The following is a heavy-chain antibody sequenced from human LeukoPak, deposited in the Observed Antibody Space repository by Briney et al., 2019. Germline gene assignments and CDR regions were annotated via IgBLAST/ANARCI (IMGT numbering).Heavy chain of an antibody. J-gene: IGHJ4*02. Sequence: SVKVSCKASGGIFSSYAISWVRQAPGQGLEWMGRIIPILGIANYAQKFRGRVTITADKSTSTAYMDLSSLRSEDTAVYYCARDLPPYYFDYWGQGTLVTVSS. CDR2: IIPILGIA. CDR3: ARDLPPYYFDY. V-gene: IGHV1-69*04. CDR1: GGIFSSYA.